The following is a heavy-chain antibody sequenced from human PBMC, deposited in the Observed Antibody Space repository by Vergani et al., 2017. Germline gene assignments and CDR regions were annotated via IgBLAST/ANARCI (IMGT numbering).Heavy chain of an antibody. CDR2: INPNSGGT. CDR3: ARVLESSGIAVAGTRGFDY. J-gene: IGHJ4*02. Sequence: QVQLVQSGAEVKKPGASVRVSCKASGFTSTSYHMHWVRQAPGQGLEWMGWINPNSGGTNYAQKFQGRVTMTRDTSISTAYMELSRLRSDDTAVYYCARVLESSGIAVAGTRGFDYWGQGTLVTVSS. CDR1: GFTSTSYH. V-gene: IGHV1-2*02. D-gene: IGHD6-19*01.